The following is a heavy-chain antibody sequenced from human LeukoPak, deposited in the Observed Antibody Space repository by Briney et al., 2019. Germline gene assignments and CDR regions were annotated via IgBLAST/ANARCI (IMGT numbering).Heavy chain of an antibody. Sequence: PGGSLRLSCAASGFTFSSYAMHWVRQAPGKGLEWVAVISYDGSNKYYADSVKGRFTISRDNSKNTLYLQMNSLRAEDTAVYYCTRERTTVGDGMDVWGQGTTVMVSS. CDR2: ISYDGSNK. D-gene: IGHD4-4*01. V-gene: IGHV3-30-3*01. J-gene: IGHJ6*02. CDR1: GFTFSSYA. CDR3: TRERTTVGDGMDV.